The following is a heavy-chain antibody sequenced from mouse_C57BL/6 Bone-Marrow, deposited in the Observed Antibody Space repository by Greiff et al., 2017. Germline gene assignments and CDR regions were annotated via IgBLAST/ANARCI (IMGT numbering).Heavy chain of an antibody. J-gene: IGHJ3*01. V-gene: IGHV1-50*01. CDR3: ARGGSVFAY. Sequence: QVQLQQPGAELVKPGASVKLSCKASGYTFTSYWMQWVKQRPGQGLEWIGEIDPSDSYTNYNQKFKGKATLTVDTSSSPAYMQLSSLTSEDSAVYYCARGGSVFAYWGQGTLVTVSA. CDR2: IDPSDSYT. CDR1: GYTFTSYW.